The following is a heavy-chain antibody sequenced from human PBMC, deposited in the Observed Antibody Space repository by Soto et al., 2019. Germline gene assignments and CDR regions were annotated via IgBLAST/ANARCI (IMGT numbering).Heavy chain of an antibody. D-gene: IGHD6-13*01. CDR1: GFTFGSYA. V-gene: IGHV3-23*01. CDR2: ISGSGGNT. J-gene: IGHJ4*02. CDR3: AKDRDSSSWTPYFDY. Sequence: EVQLLESGGGLVQPGGSLRLSCAASGFTFGSYAMSWVRQAPGKGLEWVSVISGSGGNTYYADSVKGRFTISRDTSKNTLFLQMNSLRAEDTATYYCAKDRDSSSWTPYFDYWGRGTLVTVSS.